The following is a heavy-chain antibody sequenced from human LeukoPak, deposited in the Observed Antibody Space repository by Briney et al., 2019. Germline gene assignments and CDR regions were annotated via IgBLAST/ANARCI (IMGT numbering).Heavy chain of an antibody. Sequence: SETLSLTCTVSGGSISSSSYYWGWIRQPPGKGLEWIGSMYHSGSTYYNPSLKSRVTISVDTSKIHFSLRLSSVTAADTAVYYCARRGGGHAFDIWGQGTMVTVSS. V-gene: IGHV4-39*07. CDR3: ARRGGGHAFDI. J-gene: IGHJ3*02. CDR2: MYHSGST. D-gene: IGHD3-16*01. CDR1: GGSISSSSYY.